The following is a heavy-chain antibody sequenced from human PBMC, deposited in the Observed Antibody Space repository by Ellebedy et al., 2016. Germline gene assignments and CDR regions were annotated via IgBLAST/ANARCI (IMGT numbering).Heavy chain of an antibody. CDR3: AKDRYCSSTSCPDY. CDR2: ISYDGSNK. J-gene: IGHJ4*02. V-gene: IGHV3-30*04. D-gene: IGHD2-2*01. CDR1: GFTFSSYA. Sequence: GGSLRLSXAASGFTFSSYAMHWVRQAPGKGLEWVAVISYDGSNKYYADSVKGRFTISRDNSKNTLYLQMNSLRAEDTAVYYCAKDRYCSSTSCPDYWGQGTLVTVSS.